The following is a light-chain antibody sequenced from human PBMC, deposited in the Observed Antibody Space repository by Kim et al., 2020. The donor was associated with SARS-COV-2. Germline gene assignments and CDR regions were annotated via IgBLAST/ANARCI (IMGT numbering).Light chain of an antibody. V-gene: IGKV1-5*01. Sequence: DIQMTQSPSTLSASVGDRVTITCRASQSISSWLAWYQQKPGKAPKLLIYDASSLESGVPSRFSGSGSGTEFTLTISSLQPDDFATYYCQQYNSESYTFGQGTKLEI. CDR3: QQYNSESYT. J-gene: IGKJ2*01. CDR2: DAS. CDR1: QSISSW.